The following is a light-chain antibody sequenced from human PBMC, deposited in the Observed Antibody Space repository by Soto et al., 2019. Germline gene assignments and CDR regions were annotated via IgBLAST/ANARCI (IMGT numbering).Light chain of an antibody. CDR1: GATSD. J-gene: IGLJ1*01. CDR2: DNK. Sequence: QSVLTQPPSVSGAPGQRATISCIGATSDVHWYQHLPGAAPKLLIYDNKNRPSGVPDRFSGSRSGTSASLAITGLQAEDEADYYCQSFDSSLSALYVFGTGTKVTV. V-gene: IGLV1-40*01. CDR3: QSFDSSLSALYV.